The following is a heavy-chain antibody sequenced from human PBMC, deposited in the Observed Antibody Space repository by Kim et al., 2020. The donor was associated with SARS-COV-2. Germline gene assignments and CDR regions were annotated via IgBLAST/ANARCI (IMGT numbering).Heavy chain of an antibody. V-gene: IGHV3-11*01. Sequence: GGSLRLSCAISGFTFNDFYMSWIRQAPGKGLEWISYISNTGTTIYYADSVKGRFTISRDSARNSLSLQMNSLRADDTAVYYCARDVTSXLGGLVVXXXYWGQGXVVXVS. D-gene: IGHD6-6*01. CDR3: ARDVTSXLGGLVVXXXY. J-gene: IGHJ4*02. CDR2: ISNTGTTI. CDR1: GFTFNDFY.